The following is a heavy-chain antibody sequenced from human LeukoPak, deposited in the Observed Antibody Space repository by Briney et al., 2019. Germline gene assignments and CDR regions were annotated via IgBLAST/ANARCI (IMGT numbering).Heavy chain of an antibody. CDR2: IYHSGST. CDR1: GYSISSGYY. D-gene: IGHD6-6*01. V-gene: IGHV4-38-2*02. CDR3: AEYSRYYFDY. Sequence: TSETLSLTCTVSGYSISSGYYWGWIRQPLGKGLEWIGSIYHSGSTYYNPSLKSRLTISVDTSKNQLSLKLSSVTAADTAIYYCAEYSRYYFDYWGQGTLVTVSS. J-gene: IGHJ4*02.